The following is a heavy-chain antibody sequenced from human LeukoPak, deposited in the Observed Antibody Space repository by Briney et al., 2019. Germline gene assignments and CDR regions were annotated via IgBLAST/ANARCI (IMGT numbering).Heavy chain of an antibody. J-gene: IGHJ3*02. Sequence: PGRSLRLSCVASGFILSSYGMHWVRQAPGKGLEWVAVIWYDGSNKYYADSVKGRSTISRDNTKNTLYLQMNSLRVEDTAVYYCARASINGDELGAFDIWGQGTMVTVSS. CDR3: ARASINGDELGAFDI. CDR2: IWYDGSNK. D-gene: IGHD4-17*01. V-gene: IGHV3-33*01. CDR1: GFILSSYG.